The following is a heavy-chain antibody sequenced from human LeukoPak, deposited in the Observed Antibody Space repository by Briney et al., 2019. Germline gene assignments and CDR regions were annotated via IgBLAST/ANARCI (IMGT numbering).Heavy chain of an antibody. V-gene: IGHV1-69*13. Sequence: SVKVSCKASGGTFSSYAISWVRQAPGQGLEWIGGIIPMFGTANYAEKFQGRVTITADEPTSTVYMEVSSLRSEDTAVYSCASPSYITVTPYYYYGMDVWGQGTTVTVSS. D-gene: IGHD1-20*01. CDR3: ASPSYITVTPYYYYGMDV. CDR1: GGTFSSYA. CDR2: IIPMFGTA. J-gene: IGHJ6*02.